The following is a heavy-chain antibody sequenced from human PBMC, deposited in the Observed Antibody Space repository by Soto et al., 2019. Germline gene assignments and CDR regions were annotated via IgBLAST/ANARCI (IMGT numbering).Heavy chain of an antibody. J-gene: IGHJ4*02. V-gene: IGHV1-58*01. CDR1: GFTFTSSA. D-gene: IGHD2-2*01. Sequence: SVKVSCKASGFTFTSSAVQWVRQARGQRPEWIGWIVVGSGNTNYAQKFQGRVTITRDMSTSTAYMELSSLRSEDTAVYYCAADRECSSTRCTPYNFDYWGQGTLVTVSS. CDR2: IVVGSGNT. CDR3: AADRECSSTRCTPYNFDY.